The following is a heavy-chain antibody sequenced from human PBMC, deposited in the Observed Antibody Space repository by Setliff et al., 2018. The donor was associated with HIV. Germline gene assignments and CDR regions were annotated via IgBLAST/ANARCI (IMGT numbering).Heavy chain of an antibody. J-gene: IGHJ4*02. D-gene: IGHD6-6*01. CDR3: ARDHIAARSVDY. V-gene: IGHV1-46*02. Sequence: GALVKVSCKTSAYTFNSYYMHWIRQAPGQGLEWMGLIGPSDSSTTYAQNFQGRVTMSRDTSTNTVYMELSSLRSEDTAVYYCARDHIAARSVDYWGQGTLVTVSS. CDR2: IGPSDSST. CDR1: AYTFNSYY.